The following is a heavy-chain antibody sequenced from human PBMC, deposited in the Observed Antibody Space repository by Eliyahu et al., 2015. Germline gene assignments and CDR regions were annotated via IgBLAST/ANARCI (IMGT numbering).Heavy chain of an antibody. CDR3: ARCGWYNPFDY. CDR1: GCSISSGTYY. CDR2: ISYSGSA. D-gene: IGHD6-19*01. J-gene: IGHJ4*02. Sequence: QLQLQESGPGLVKPSETLSLTCPVSGCSISSGTYYWGWIRQPPGKGLEWIGTISYSGSAFYNPSLKSRVTISVDTSKNHFSLNLSSVTAADTAVYYCARCGWYNPFDYWGQGTLVTVSS. V-gene: IGHV4-39*02.